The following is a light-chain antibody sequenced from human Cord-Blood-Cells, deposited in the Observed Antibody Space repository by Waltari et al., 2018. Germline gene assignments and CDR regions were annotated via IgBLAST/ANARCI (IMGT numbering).Light chain of an antibody. CDR3: QQYYSTPYT. Sequence: LAVSLGERATINCKSSQSVLYSSNNKNYLAWYQQKPGQPPKLLIYWASTRESGVPDRFSGSGSGTDFTLTISSLQAEDVAVYYCQQYYSTPYTFGQGTKLEIK. J-gene: IGKJ2*01. CDR1: QSVLYSSNNKNY. V-gene: IGKV4-1*01. CDR2: WAS.